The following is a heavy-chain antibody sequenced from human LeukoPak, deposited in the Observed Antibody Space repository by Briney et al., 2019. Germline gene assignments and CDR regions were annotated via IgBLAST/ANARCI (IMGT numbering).Heavy chain of an antibody. D-gene: IGHD3-10*01. CDR2: ISWNSGSI. J-gene: IGHJ4*02. CDR1: GFTFDDYA. Sequence: TGGSLRLSCAASGFTFDDYAMHWVRQAPGKGLEWVSGISWNSGSIGYADSVKGRFTISRDNAKNSLYLQMNSLRAEDMALYYCARSFEEFNDRYYFDYWGQGTLVTVSS. V-gene: IGHV3-9*03. CDR3: ARSFEEFNDRYYFDY.